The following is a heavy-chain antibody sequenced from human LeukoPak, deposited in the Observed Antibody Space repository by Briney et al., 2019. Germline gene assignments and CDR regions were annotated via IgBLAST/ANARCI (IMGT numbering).Heavy chain of an antibody. J-gene: IGHJ5*02. D-gene: IGHD3-16*01. CDR2: ISVGSGTI. CDR3: ARGRFSKSSNCFDP. V-gene: IGHV3-48*01. CDR1: GFTFSTFA. Sequence: GGSLRLSCAASGFTFSTFAMNWVRQAPGKGLEWLSYISVGSGTIYYADSVKGRFTISRDNAKNSLYLQMNSLRAEDTAVYYCARGRFSKSSNCFDPWGQGTLVTVSS.